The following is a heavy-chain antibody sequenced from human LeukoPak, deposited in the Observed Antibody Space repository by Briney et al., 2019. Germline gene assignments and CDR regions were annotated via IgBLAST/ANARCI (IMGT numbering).Heavy chain of an antibody. D-gene: IGHD1-14*01. Sequence: SVKVSCKASGGTFSSYAISWVRQAPGQGLEWMGRIIPIFGIANYAQKFQGRVTITADKSTSTAYMELSSLRSEDTAVYYCARDNPDQYYYYGMDVWGKGTTVTVSS. CDR3: ARDNPDQYYYYGMDV. V-gene: IGHV1-69*04. J-gene: IGHJ6*04. CDR2: IIPIFGIA. CDR1: GGTFSSYA.